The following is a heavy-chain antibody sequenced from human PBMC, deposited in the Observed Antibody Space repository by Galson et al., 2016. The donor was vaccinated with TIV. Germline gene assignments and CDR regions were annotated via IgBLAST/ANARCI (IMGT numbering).Heavy chain of an antibody. CDR3: ARVSVGAFDI. CDR2: IFYTGNT. V-gene: IGHV4-59*01. Sequence: SETLSLTCTVSGGSISHYYWTWIRQTPGKGLEWIGYIFYTGNTDYNPSLKSRVAISVDTSKNQFSLKLRSVTAADTAVYYCARVSVGAFDIWGQGTMVTVSS. CDR1: GGSISHYY. J-gene: IGHJ3*02.